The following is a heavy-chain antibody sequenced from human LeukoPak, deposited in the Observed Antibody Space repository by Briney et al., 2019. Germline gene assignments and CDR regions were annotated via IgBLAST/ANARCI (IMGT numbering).Heavy chain of an antibody. CDR2: IRYDGSNK. CDR3: AKPDKDYNSSGYSF. V-gene: IGHV3-30*02. CDR1: GFTFSSYG. D-gene: IGHD3-22*01. J-gene: IGHJ4*02. Sequence: GGSLTLSCAASGFTFSSYGMHCVRPPPDKGREWVAFIRYDGSNKYYEDSVKGRFTISRDNSKNTLYLQMNSLRAEDTAVYYCAKPDKDYNSSGYSFWGQGTLVTVSS.